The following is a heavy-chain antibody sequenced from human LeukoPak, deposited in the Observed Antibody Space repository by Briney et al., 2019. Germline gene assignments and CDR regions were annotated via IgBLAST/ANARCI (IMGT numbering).Heavy chain of an antibody. D-gene: IGHD2-15*01. CDR1: GFTFSSYA. Sequence: GGSLRLSCAASGFTFSSYAMHWVRQAPGKELEWVAVISYDGSNKYYADSVKGRFTISRDNSKNTLYLQMNSLRAEDTAVYYCARGVVVAVHYYYYGMDVWGQGTTVTVSS. V-gene: IGHV3-30-3*01. J-gene: IGHJ6*02. CDR3: ARGVVVAVHYYYYGMDV. CDR2: ISYDGSNK.